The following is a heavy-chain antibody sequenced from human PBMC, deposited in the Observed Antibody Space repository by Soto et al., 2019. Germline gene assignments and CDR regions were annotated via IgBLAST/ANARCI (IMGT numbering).Heavy chain of an antibody. CDR2: ISGSGRTI. Sequence: QVQLVESGGGLVKPGGYLRLSCAASGIVFSDYMSWVRQAPGKGLEWLSYISGSGRTIYSADSVKGRFTISRDNATNSLYLQMNTVRTEDTAVYYCARLPFPWGWFDPWGQGTLVTVSS. CDR3: ARLPFPWGWFDP. CDR1: GIVFSDY. V-gene: IGHV3-11*01. J-gene: IGHJ5*02. D-gene: IGHD3-16*01.